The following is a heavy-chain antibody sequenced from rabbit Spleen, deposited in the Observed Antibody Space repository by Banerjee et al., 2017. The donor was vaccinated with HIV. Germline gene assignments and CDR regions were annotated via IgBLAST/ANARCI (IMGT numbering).Heavy chain of an antibody. V-gene: IGHV1S40*01. CDR3: ARFYAGYGDFGYAAM. CDR2: IYAGSSGST. D-gene: IGHD7-1*01. Sequence: QSLEESGGDLVKPGATLTLTCTASGFSFSSSYYMCWVRQAPGKGLEWIACIYAGSSGSTAYASWAKGRFTISKTSSTTVTLQMASLTAADTATYFCARFYAGYGDFGYAAMWGQGTLVTVS. CDR1: GFSFSSSYY. J-gene: IGHJ4*01.